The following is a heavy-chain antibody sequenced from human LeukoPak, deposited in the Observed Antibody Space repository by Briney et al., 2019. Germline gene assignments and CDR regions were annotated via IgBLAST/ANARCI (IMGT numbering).Heavy chain of an antibody. D-gene: IGHD6-19*01. CDR1: GGSISSSSYS. V-gene: IGHV4-39*01. Sequence: SETLSLTCTVSGGSISSSSYSWGWLRQPPGKGLEWIGSIYYSGSTYYNPSLKSRVTISVDTSKNQFSLKLSSVTAADTAVYYCSDSSGSNWGQGTLVTVSS. J-gene: IGHJ1*01. CDR2: IYYSGST. CDR3: SDSSGSN.